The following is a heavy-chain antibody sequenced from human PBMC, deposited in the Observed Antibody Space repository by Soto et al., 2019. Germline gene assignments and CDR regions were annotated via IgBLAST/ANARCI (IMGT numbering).Heavy chain of an antibody. J-gene: IGHJ6*02. Sequence: QVQLVQSGAEVKKPGASVKVSCKASGYTFTGYYMHWVRQAPGQGLEWMGWINPNSGGTNYAQKFQGRFTMTRDTSISTAYMELSRLRSDDTAVYYCARDTPVVVVAATIPSYYYGMDVWGQGTTVTVSS. D-gene: IGHD2-15*01. CDR3: ARDTPVVVVAATIPSYYYGMDV. V-gene: IGHV1-2*02. CDR2: INPNSGGT. CDR1: GYTFTGYY.